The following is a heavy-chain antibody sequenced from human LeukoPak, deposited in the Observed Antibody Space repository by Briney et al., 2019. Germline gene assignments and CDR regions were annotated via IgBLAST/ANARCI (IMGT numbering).Heavy chain of an antibody. CDR2: IYYSGST. J-gene: IGHJ4*02. Sequence: PSETLSLTCTVSGGSISSSSYYWGWIRQPPGKGLEWMGSIYYSGSTYYNPSLKSRVTISVDTSKNHFSLKLSSVTAADTAVYYCATTTGRGIMITFGGVIVYWGQGTLVTVSS. CDR1: GGSISSSSYY. D-gene: IGHD3-16*02. V-gene: IGHV4-39*01. CDR3: ATTTGRGIMITFGGVIVY.